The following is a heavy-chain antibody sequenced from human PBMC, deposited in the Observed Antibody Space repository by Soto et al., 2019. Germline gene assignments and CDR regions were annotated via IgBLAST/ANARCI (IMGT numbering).Heavy chain of an antibody. CDR1: GFTFSNYW. J-gene: IGHJ4*02. CDR3: ESGGGWLFAS. D-gene: IGHD6-19*01. V-gene: IGHV3-7*02. Sequence: GGSLRLSCTASGFTFSNYWMTWVRQAPGKGLEWVANINQDGSGKEYVDSVKGRFTISRDNAKNSMYLQMNSLKGEDTAVYYCESGGGWLFASCGQGTLVTVSS. CDR2: INQDGSGK.